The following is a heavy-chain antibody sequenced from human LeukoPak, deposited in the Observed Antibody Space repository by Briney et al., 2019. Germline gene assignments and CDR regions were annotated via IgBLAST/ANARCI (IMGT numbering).Heavy chain of an antibody. CDR2: ISADGGST. CDR1: GLNFDDSA. J-gene: IGHJ4*02. CDR3: AKESGKFDY. Sequence: GGSLRLSCVASGLNFDDSAMHWVRQAPGKGLEWFSLISADGGSTFSADSVKGRFSISRDNSKNSLYLQMNSLRSEDTAMYYCAKESGKFDYWGQGTLVAVSS. V-gene: IGHV3-43*02.